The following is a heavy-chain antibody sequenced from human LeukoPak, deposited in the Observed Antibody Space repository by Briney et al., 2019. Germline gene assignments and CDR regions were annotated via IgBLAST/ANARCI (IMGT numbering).Heavy chain of an antibody. V-gene: IGHV5-51*01. J-gene: IGHJ4*02. D-gene: IGHD6-13*01. Sequence: GASLQISSQGSGYSFTSYWIGWVRQLPGKGLEWMGIIYPGDSDTRYSPSFQGQVTISADKSISTAYLQWSSLKASDTAMYYCARPYSSSWYYFDYWGQGTLVTVSS. CDR3: ARPYSSSWYYFDY. CDR2: IYPGDSDT. CDR1: GYSFTSYW.